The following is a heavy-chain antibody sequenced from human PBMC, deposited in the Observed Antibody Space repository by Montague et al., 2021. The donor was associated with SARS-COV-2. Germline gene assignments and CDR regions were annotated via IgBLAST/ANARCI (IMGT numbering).Heavy chain of an antibody. CDR2: INYGGST. D-gene: IGHD1-1*01. CDR3: ARGAPGY. V-gene: IGHV4-34*01. Sequence: SETLSLTCAVYGGSFSDYHWTWTRQSPGGGLEWIGQINYGGSTKYNPSLRSRVTISIDTSKNQFSLKLTSATAADTAVYYCARGAPGYWGQGTLVTVSS. CDR1: GGSFSDYH. J-gene: IGHJ4*02.